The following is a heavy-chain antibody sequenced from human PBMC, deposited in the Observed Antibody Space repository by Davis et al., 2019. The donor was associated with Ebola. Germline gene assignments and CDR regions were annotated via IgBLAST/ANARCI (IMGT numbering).Heavy chain of an antibody. CDR1: GFTFSSYS. J-gene: IGHJ4*02. D-gene: IGHD3-22*01. V-gene: IGHV3-48*01. Sequence: PGGSLRLSCAASGFTFSSYSMNWVRQAPGKGLEWVSYISSSSSTIYYADSVKGRFTISSDNAKNSLYLQMNSLRAEDTAVYYCAREGYYYDSSGYSYYFDYWGQGTLVTVSS. CDR3: AREGYYYDSSGYSYYFDY. CDR2: ISSSSSTI.